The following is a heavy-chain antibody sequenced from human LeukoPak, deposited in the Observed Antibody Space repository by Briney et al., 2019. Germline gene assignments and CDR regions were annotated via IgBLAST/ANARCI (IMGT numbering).Heavy chain of an antibody. CDR3: ARHPITRYYDSSGYSAAGPDY. J-gene: IGHJ4*02. Sequence: GESLKISCKGSGYRFSSYWIAWVRQMPGKGLEWMGIIYPGDSDIRYSPSFQGQVTISADKSISTAYLLWSSLKASDTAMYYCARHPITRYYDSSGYSAAGPDYWGQGTLVTVSS. D-gene: IGHD3-22*01. CDR2: IYPGDSDI. CDR1: GYRFSSYW. V-gene: IGHV5-51*01.